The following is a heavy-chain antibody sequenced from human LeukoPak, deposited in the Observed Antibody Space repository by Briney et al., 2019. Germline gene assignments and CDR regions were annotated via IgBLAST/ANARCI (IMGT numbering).Heavy chain of an antibody. CDR2: ISAYNGNT. J-gene: IGHJ5*02. CDR3: ARAGLLLPRIWNDVGNWFDP. CDR1: GYTFTSYG. D-gene: IGHD1-1*01. Sequence: ASVKVSCKASGYTFTSYGISWVRQAPGQGLEWMGWISAYNGNTNYAQKLQGRVTMTTDTSTSTAYMELRSLRSDDTAVHYCARAGLLLPRIWNDVGNWFDPWGQGTLVTVSS. V-gene: IGHV1-18*01.